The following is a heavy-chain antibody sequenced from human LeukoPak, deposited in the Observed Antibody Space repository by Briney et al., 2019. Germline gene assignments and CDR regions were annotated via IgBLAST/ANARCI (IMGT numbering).Heavy chain of an antibody. Sequence: GESLKISCKGSGYSFTSYWIGWVRQKPGKGLEWMEIIYPGDSDTRYSPSFQGQVTISADKSISTAYLQWSSLKASDTAMYHCARGHGSGWSNFDYWGQGTLVTVSS. D-gene: IGHD6-19*01. CDR2: IYPGDSDT. V-gene: IGHV5-51*01. J-gene: IGHJ4*02. CDR3: ARGHGSGWSNFDY. CDR1: GYSFTSYW.